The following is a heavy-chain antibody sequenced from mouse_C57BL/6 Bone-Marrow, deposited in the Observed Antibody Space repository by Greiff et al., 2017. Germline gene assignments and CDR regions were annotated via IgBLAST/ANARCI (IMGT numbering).Heavy chain of an antibody. D-gene: IGHD2-5*01. V-gene: IGHV5-4*01. CDR1: GFTFSSYA. CDR3: ARGGYSNPYARDY. J-gene: IGHJ4*01. CDR2: ISAGGSYT. Sequence: EVQRVESGGGLVKPGASLKLSCAASGFTFSSYAMSWVRQTPEKRLEWVATISAGGSYTYYPDNVKGRFTFSIDDAKNNRYLRMSHLKSEDTDMYDCARGGYSNPYARDYWGQGTSVTVSS.